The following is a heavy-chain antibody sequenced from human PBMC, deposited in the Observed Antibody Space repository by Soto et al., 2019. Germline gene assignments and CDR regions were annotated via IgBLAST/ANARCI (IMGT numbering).Heavy chain of an antibody. V-gene: IGHV3-30*18. CDR3: AKPLDPTYDSNPFDY. CDR2: ISYDGSNK. J-gene: IGHJ4*02. CDR1: GFTFSSYG. Sequence: GGSLRLSCAASGFTFSSYGMHWVRQAPGKGLEWVAVISYDGSNKYYADSVKGRFTISRDNSKNTLYLQMNSLRAEDTAVYYCAKPLDPTYDSNPFDYWGQGTLVTVSS. D-gene: IGHD3-22*01.